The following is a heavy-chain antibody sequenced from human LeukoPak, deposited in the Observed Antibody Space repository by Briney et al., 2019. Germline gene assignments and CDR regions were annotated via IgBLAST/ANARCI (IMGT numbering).Heavy chain of an antibody. CDR3: ATGDWNGADN. Sequence: PAETLSLTCAVSGASVTSYSWNWIRQPAGKGLEWLGGVYNRGNTNYNPSLKSRDTMSIDTSKNLFSLKLRSVTAADSAMYYCATGDWNGADNWGQGTLVVVSS. J-gene: IGHJ4*02. V-gene: IGHV4-4*07. CDR2: VYNRGNT. CDR1: GASVTSYS. D-gene: IGHD1-1*01.